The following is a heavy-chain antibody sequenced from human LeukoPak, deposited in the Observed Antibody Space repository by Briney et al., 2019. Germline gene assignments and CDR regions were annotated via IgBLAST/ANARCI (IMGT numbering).Heavy chain of an antibody. CDR3: AREHYNLLTGRGGNFDY. CDR1: GFTVHNNY. D-gene: IGHD3-9*01. Sequence: PGGSLRLSCAVSGFTVHNNYMNWVRQAPGKGVEWVSVIYNDGTTYYTDSVKGRFTISRDNSKNTLYLQLNSLRAEDTAVYYCAREHYNLLTGRGGNFDYWGQGTLVTVSS. J-gene: IGHJ4*02. V-gene: IGHV3-53*01. CDR2: IYNDGTT.